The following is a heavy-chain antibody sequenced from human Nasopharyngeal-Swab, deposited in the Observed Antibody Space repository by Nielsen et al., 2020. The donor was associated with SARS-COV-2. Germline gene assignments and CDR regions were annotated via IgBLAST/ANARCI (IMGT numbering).Heavy chain of an antibody. CDR1: GLTIANYA. D-gene: IGHD5/OR15-5a*01. V-gene: IGHV3-23*01. CDR2: ISGSGGST. CDR3: AKLGLFAGYDYSVAY. Sequence: GESLKISCAASGLTIANYAMSWVRQAPGKGLEWVSGISGSGGSTYYADSVKGQFTIPKDNSRNTVYLQMNSLRAEDTAVYYCAKLGLFAGYDYSVAYWGQGTLVTVSP. J-gene: IGHJ4*02.